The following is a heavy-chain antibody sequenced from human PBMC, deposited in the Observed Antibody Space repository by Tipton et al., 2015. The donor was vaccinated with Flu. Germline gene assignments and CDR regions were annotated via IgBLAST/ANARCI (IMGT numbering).Heavy chain of an antibody. CDR1: GGSISIDNW. CDR3: VRGGGRITAIIVVIHDAFDV. J-gene: IGHJ3*01. CDR2: IYHSGTT. Sequence: SLRLSCAVSGGSISIDNWWSWVRQPPGKGPEWIGEIYHSGTTNYNPSLKSRVTISIDKPKNQFSLKLSSVTAADTAVYYCVRGGGRITAIIVVIHDAFDVWGPGAMVTVSS. V-gene: IGHV4-4*02. D-gene: IGHD3-22*01.